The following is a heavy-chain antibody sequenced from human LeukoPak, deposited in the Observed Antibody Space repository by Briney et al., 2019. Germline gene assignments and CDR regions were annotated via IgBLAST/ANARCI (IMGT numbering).Heavy chain of an antibody. J-gene: IGHJ4*02. Sequence: GGSLRLSCAASGFTFSTYSMNWVRQAPGKGLEWVSYISSTSSTIYYADSVKGRFTVSRDNAEKSLYLQMNSLRAEDTAVYYCASLTTVTKVSSPMFDYWGQGTLVTVSS. V-gene: IGHV3-48*04. CDR3: ASLTTVTKVSSPMFDY. CDR2: ISSTSSTI. CDR1: GFTFSTYS. D-gene: IGHD4-11*01.